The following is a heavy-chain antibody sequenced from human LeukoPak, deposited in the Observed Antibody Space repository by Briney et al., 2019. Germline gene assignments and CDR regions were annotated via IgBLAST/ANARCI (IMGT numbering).Heavy chain of an antibody. CDR2: IYPGDSDT. Sequence: GESLEISCKGSGYSFTSYWIGWVRQVPGKGLEWMGIIYPGDSDTRYSPSFQGQVTISADKSISTAYLQWSSLKASDTAMYYCARRIKTSPGVRGIRARQENKNWFDPWGQGTLVTVSS. J-gene: IGHJ5*02. D-gene: IGHD3-10*01. CDR3: ARRIKTSPGVRGIRARQENKNWFDP. V-gene: IGHV5-51*01. CDR1: GYSFTSYW.